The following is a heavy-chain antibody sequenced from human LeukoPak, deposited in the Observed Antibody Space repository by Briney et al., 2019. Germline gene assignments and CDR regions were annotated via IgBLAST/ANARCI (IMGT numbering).Heavy chain of an antibody. V-gene: IGHV3-7*01. CDR2: IKQSGSGV. CDR3: ARDPGVAEAGTVGYFDY. D-gene: IGHD6-19*01. J-gene: IGHJ4*02. CDR1: GLTFSNAW. Sequence: GGSLRLSCAASGLTFSNAWMNWVRQAPGKGLVWVANIKQSGSGVYYVDSVKGRFTIFRDNAKSSLYLQMNNLRVEDTGVYYCARDPGVAEAGTVGYFDYWGQGALVTVSS.